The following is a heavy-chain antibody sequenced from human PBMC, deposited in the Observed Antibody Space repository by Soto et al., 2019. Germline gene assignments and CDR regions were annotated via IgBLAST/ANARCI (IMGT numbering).Heavy chain of an antibody. CDR1: GGTFSSYA. Sequence: GASVKVSCKASGGTFSSYAISWVRQAPGQGLEWMGGIIPIFGTANYAQKFQGRVTITADESTSTAYMELSSLRSEDTAVYYCARPKTIPADPPYGMDVWGQGTTVTVSS. D-gene: IGHD2-21*01. V-gene: IGHV1-69*13. CDR2: IIPIFGTA. J-gene: IGHJ6*02. CDR3: ARPKTIPADPPYGMDV.